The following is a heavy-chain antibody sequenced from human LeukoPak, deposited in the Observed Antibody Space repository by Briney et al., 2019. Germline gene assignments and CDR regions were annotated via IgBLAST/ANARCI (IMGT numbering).Heavy chain of an antibody. Sequence: PGGSLRLSCAASGFTFSSYWMSWIRQAPGRGLEWVSYISSSGSTIYYADSVKGRFTISRDNAKNSLYLQMNSLRAEDTAVYYCARDPLDNYYYYYMDVWGKGTTVTVSS. V-gene: IGHV3-11*01. CDR1: GFTFSSYW. CDR3: ARDPLDNYYYYYMDV. J-gene: IGHJ6*03. CDR2: ISSSGSTI. D-gene: IGHD3-9*01.